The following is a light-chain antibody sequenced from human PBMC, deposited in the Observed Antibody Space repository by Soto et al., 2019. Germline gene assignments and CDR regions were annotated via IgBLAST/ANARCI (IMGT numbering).Light chain of an antibody. Sequence: DIQMTQSPSSLSASVGDRVTIPCRASQDISIYLAWYQQKPGKAPNLLIHGASTLQSGVPSRFSGSGSGTDFTLTISSLQPEDVATYYCQEYKTVPWAFGQGTKVEIK. CDR2: GAS. CDR1: QDISIY. J-gene: IGKJ1*01. V-gene: IGKV1-27*01. CDR3: QEYKTVPWA.